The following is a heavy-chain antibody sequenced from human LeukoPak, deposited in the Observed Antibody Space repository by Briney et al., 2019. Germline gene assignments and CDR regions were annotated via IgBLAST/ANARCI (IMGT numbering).Heavy chain of an antibody. Sequence: GGSLRLSCAASGFTFSSYWMHWVRQAPGKGLVWVSRINSDGSSTSYADSVKGRFTISRDNAKNTLYLQMNSLRAEDTAVYYCAKDGPGTPKHFDYWGQGTLVTVSS. D-gene: IGHD1-1*01. CDR1: GFTFSSYW. V-gene: IGHV3-74*01. CDR3: AKDGPGTPKHFDY. J-gene: IGHJ4*02. CDR2: INSDGSST.